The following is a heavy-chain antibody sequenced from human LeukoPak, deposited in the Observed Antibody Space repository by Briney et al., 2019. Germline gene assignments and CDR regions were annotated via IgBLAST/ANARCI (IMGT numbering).Heavy chain of an antibody. Sequence: GGVLRLSCAASGFNLNSYGMHWVRQAPGKGLEGVAFIRYDGTNTYNADSVRGRFTISRDNSKNTLCLQMSSLRAEDTAMYYCARNVYYDSGTYHSGFDYWGLGTLVTVSS. D-gene: IGHD3-10*01. CDR1: GFNLNSYG. CDR2: IRYDGTNT. V-gene: IGHV3-30*02. CDR3: ARNVYYDSGTYHSGFDY. J-gene: IGHJ4*02.